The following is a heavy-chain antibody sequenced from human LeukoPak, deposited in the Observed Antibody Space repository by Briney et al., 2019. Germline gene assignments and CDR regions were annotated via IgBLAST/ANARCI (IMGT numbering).Heavy chain of an antibody. V-gene: IGHV1-2*02. CDR3: ARADRLDGGPYLIGP. CDR1: GYIFTDYY. Sequence: ASVTVSCKPSGYIFTDYYMHWVRQAPGQGLEWMGWINPNSGGTSSAQKFQGRVTMTRDTSITTVYMEVSWLTSDDTAIYYCARADRLDGGPYLIGPWGQGTLSPSPQ. J-gene: IGHJ5*02. D-gene: IGHD2-21*01. CDR2: INPNSGGT.